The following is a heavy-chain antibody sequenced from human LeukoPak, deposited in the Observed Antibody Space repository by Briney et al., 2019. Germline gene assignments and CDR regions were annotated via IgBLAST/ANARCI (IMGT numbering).Heavy chain of an antibody. CDR2: IGWNSGGI. D-gene: IGHD6-13*01. Sequence: HAGGSLRLSCAASGFTFDDYAMHWVRQAPGKGLGWVSGIGWNSGGIVYADSVKGRFTISRDNAKKSLYLQMNSLGAEDTALYYCVKVTAAGFVDHWGQGTLVTVSS. CDR3: VKVTAAGFVDH. CDR1: GFTFDDYA. V-gene: IGHV3-9*01. J-gene: IGHJ4*02.